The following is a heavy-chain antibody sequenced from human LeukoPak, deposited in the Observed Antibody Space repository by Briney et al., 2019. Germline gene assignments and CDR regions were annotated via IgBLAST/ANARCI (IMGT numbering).Heavy chain of an antibody. CDR3: AKLHGGSYLDY. J-gene: IGHJ4*02. CDR2: IYCSGIA. Sequence: SETLSLTCTVSGYSISNGYYWGWIRQPPGKGLEWIGNIYCSGIAYYNPSLKSRVTISVDTSKNQFSLKLSSVTAAATAVYYCAKLHGGSYLDYWGQGTLVTVSS. CDR1: GYSISNGYY. V-gene: IGHV4-38-2*02. D-gene: IGHD1-26*01.